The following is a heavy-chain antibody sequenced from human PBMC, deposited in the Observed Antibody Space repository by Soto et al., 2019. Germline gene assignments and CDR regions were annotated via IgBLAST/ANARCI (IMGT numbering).Heavy chain of an antibody. J-gene: IGHJ4*02. CDR2: ISSSGTTI. V-gene: IGHV3-11*01. D-gene: IGHD1-26*01. CDR3: ARGGATGCYYFDY. Sequence: HVQLVESGGGLVKPGGSLRLSCAASGFIFSDYYMSWIRRAPGKGLEWVSYISSSGTTIYYADSVKGRFNISRDNAKNSLYLQMNSLIAEDTALYYCARGGATGCYYFDYLGQGTLVTVSS. CDR1: GFIFSDYY.